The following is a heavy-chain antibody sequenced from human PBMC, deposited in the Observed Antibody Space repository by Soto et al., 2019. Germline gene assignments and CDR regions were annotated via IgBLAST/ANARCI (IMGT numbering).Heavy chain of an antibody. J-gene: IGHJ4*02. CDR2: IYYSGST. D-gene: IGHD1-26*01. CDR3: AKTYSGSYSPFDY. Sequence: SETLSLTCTFSGGSISSSSYYWGWIRQPPGRGLEWIGSIYYSGSTYYNPSLKSRVTISVDTSKNQFSLKLSSVTAADTAVYYCAKTYSGSYSPFDYWGQGTLVTVSS. V-gene: IGHV4-39*01. CDR1: GGSISSSSYY.